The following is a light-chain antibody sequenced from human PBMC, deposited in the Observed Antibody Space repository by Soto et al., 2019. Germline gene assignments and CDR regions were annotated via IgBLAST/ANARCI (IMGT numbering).Light chain of an antibody. J-gene: IGLJ2*01. Sequence: QSALTQPPSASGTPGQRVTISCSGSNSNIGGNTVNWYQQLPGTAPKLLIYSNNQRPSGVPARFSGSKSGTSASLAISGLQSEDETDYYCETWDDSLNGPVFGGGTKLTVL. CDR2: SNN. CDR1: NSNIGGNT. V-gene: IGLV1-44*01. CDR3: ETWDDSLNGPV.